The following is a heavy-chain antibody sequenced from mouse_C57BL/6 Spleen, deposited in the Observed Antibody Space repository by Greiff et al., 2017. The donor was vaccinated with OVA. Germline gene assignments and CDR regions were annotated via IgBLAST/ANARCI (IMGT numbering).Heavy chain of an antibody. D-gene: IGHD2-4*01. CDR3: ARDDYDYDRGFAY. CDR2: INPSSGYT. CDR1: GYTFTSYW. Sequence: VKLMESGAELAKPGASVKLSCKASGYTFTSYWMHWVKQRPGQGLEWIGYINPSSGYTKYNQKFKDKATLTADKSSSTAYMQLSSLTYEDSAVYYCARDDYDYDRGFAYWGQGTLVTVSA. V-gene: IGHV1-7*01. J-gene: IGHJ3*01.